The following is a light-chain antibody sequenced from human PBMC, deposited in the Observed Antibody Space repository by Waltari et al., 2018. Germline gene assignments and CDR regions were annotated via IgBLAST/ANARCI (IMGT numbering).Light chain of an antibody. CDR1: SGHSSNI. J-gene: IGLJ3*02. CDR3: ETGGHGTWV. Sequence: QLVLTQSPSASASLGASVKLTCTLSSGHSSNIIAWLQQQPGKGPRYLMKVKSDGSHRKGDVIPDRFSGSRSGAERYHTISSLQSEDEADDYCETGGHGTWVFGGGTKLTVL. V-gene: IGLV4-69*01. CDR2: VKSDGSH.